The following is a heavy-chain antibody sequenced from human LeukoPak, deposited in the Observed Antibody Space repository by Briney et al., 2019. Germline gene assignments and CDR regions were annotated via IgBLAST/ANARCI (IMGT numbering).Heavy chain of an antibody. J-gene: IGHJ4*02. CDR3: ASGDPIASAWGVDY. Sequence: ASVKVSCKASGYTFTGYYMHWVRQAPGQGLEWMGWINPNRGGTNYAQKFQGRVTMTRDTSISTAYMELSRLRSDDTAVYYCASGDPIASAWGVDYWGQGTLVTVSS. CDR1: GYTFTGYY. V-gene: IGHV1-2*02. D-gene: IGHD6-13*01. CDR2: INPNRGGT.